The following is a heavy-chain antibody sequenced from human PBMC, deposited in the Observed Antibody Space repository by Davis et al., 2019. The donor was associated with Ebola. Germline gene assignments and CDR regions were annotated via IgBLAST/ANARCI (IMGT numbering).Heavy chain of an antibody. Sequence: AASVKVSCKASGYTFTGYDINWVRQATGQGLEWTGWMNPNSGNTGYAQKFQGRVTMTRENSMSTAYMELSSLRSEDTAVYFCARGGVAYSDLDYWGQGTLVAVSS. CDR1: GYTFTGYD. CDR2: MNPNSGNT. D-gene: IGHD2-21*01. V-gene: IGHV1-8*01. J-gene: IGHJ4*02. CDR3: ARGGVAYSDLDY.